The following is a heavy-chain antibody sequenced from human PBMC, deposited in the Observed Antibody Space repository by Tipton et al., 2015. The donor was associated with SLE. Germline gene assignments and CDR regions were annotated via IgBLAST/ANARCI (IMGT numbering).Heavy chain of an antibody. CDR1: GDSINYNY. CDR2: IYSSGTT. D-gene: IGHD1-14*01. CDR3: ANITIAAPRWFDP. Sequence: TLSLTCTVSGDSINYNYWTWMRQPPGKGLEYIGYIYSSGTTNHNPSLKSRVTISGDTSKNQFYLKLTSVTAADTAIYYCANITIAAPRWFDPWGQGTLVTVSS. V-gene: IGHV4-59*12. J-gene: IGHJ5*02.